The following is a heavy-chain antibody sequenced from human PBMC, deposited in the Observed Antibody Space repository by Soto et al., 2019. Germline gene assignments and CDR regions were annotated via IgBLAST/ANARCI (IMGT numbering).Heavy chain of an antibody. J-gene: IGHJ4*02. CDR2: ISGSGGST. CDR1: GFTFSSYA. V-gene: IGHV3-23*01. Sequence: EVQLLESGGGLVQPGGSLRLSCAASGFTFSSYAMSWVRQSPGKGLEWVSAISGSGGSTYYADSVKGRFTISRDNSKNTLYLQMNSLRAEDTAVYYCAKDPRHSSGWYYFDYWGQGTLVTVSS. D-gene: IGHD6-19*01. CDR3: AKDPRHSSGWYYFDY.